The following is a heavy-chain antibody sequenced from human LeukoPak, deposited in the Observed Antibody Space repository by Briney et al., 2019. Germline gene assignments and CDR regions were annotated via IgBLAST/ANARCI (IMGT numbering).Heavy chain of an antibody. CDR1: GFTFDDYA. CDR3: AKAMGHYYYYYGMDV. J-gene: IGHJ6*02. CDR2: ISWNSGSI. Sequence: PGGSLRLSCAATGFTFDDYAMHWVRQAPGKGLEWVSGISWNSGSIGYADSVKGRFTISRDNAKNSLYLQMNSLRAEDTALYYCAKAMGHYYYYYGMDVWGQGTTVTVSS. D-gene: IGHD2-8*01. V-gene: IGHV3-9*01.